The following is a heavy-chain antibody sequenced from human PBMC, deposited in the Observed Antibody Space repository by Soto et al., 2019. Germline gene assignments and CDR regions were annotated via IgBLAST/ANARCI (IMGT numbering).Heavy chain of an antibody. CDR1: GLTFNNNG. Sequence: QVQLVESGGGVVQPGRSLRLSCAASGLTFNNNGMHWVRQAPGKGLQWVAAISNDGSYKLYADSVKGRFTISRDNSKNTLHLQMNSLRAEDTAVYYCAGPVSSGIWGQGTLVTFSS. V-gene: IGHV3-30*03. J-gene: IGHJ4*02. CDR3: AGPVSSGI. CDR2: ISNDGSYK. D-gene: IGHD3-22*01.